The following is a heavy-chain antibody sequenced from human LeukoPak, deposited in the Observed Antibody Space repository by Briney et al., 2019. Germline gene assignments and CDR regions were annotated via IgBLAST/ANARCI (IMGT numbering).Heavy chain of an antibody. CDR1: GGSISSSSYY. V-gene: IGHV4-39*07. J-gene: IGHJ5*02. Sequence: SETLSLTCTVSGGSISSSSYYWGWIRQPPGKGLEWIGSIYYSGSTNYNPSLKSRVTISVDTSKNQFSLKLSSVTAADTAVYYCARTMVRGGCWFDPWGQGTLVTVSS. CDR2: IYYSGST. CDR3: ARTMVRGGCWFDP. D-gene: IGHD3-10*01.